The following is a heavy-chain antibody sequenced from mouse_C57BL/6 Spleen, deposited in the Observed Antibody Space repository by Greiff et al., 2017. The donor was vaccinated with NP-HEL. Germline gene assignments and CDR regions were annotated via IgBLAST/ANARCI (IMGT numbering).Heavy chain of an antibody. V-gene: IGHV5-17*01. J-gene: IGHJ2*01. CDR2: ISSGSSTI. Sequence: EVKLVESGGGLVKPGGSLKLSCAASGFTFSDYGMHWVRQAPEKGLEWVAYISSGSSTIYYADTVKGRFTISRDNAKNTLFLQMTSLRSEDTAMYYCARVDYDRGFDYWGQGTTLTVSS. CDR3: ARVDYDRGFDY. CDR1: GFTFSDYG. D-gene: IGHD2-4*01.